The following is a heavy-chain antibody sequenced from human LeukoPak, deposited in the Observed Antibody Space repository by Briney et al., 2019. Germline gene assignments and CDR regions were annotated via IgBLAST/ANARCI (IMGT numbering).Heavy chain of an antibody. Sequence: SETLSLTCAVSGGSISSNNWWSWVRQPPGKGLEWIGEIYHSGNANYNPSLKTRVTMLVDKSKNQFSLILSSVTAADTAVYYCARDVGARLSGFWGQGTLVTVSS. V-gene: IGHV4-4*02. CDR1: GGSISSNNW. J-gene: IGHJ4*02. CDR3: ARDVGARLSGF. CDR2: IYHSGNA. D-gene: IGHD6-6*01.